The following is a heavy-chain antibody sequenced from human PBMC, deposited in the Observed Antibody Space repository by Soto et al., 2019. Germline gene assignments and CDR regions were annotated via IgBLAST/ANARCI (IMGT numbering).Heavy chain of an antibody. D-gene: IGHD4-17*01. J-gene: IGHJ5*02. CDR3: ARDDLYGGWFDP. CDR2: IYHSGST. CDR1: GGSISSGGYS. V-gene: IGHV4-30-2*01. Sequence: QLQLQESGSGLVKPSQTLSLTCAVSGGSISSGGYSWNWIRQPPGKGLEWIGYIYHSGSTYYNPSLKSRVTVSVDKSKNQFSPKLSSVTAADTAVYYCARDDLYGGWFDPWGQGTLVTVSS.